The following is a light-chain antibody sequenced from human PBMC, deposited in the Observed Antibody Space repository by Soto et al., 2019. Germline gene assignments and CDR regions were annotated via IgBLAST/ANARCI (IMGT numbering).Light chain of an antibody. J-gene: IGLJ2*01. CDR1: SSDVGGYNY. V-gene: IGLV2-14*01. CDR2: DVS. Sequence: QSVLTQPASVSGSPGQSITISCTGTSSDVGGYNYVSWYQQHPGKAPKLMIYDVSNRPSGVSNRFSGSKSGNTASLTISGLQAEDEADYYCSSYPSSSVVFGGGTQLTVL. CDR3: SSYPSSSVV.